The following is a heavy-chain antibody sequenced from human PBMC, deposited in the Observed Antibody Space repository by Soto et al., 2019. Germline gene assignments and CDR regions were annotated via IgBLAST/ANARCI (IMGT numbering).Heavy chain of an antibody. D-gene: IGHD2-21*01. CDR1: AYAFNGYG. CDR3: ARERGIHYCHSGISV. Sequence: ASVKVSCNASAYAFNGYGISCVRQLHGQGPEWMWLISGYNGKSNYAQKFQDRVTMTTDSSTTTRYMELRNLISDDTAVYYCARERGIHYCHSGISVWLTGSTVT. J-gene: IGHJ6*04. V-gene: IGHV1-18*01. CDR2: ISGYNGKS.